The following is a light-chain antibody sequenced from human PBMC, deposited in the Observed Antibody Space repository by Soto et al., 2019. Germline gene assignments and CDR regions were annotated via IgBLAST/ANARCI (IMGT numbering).Light chain of an antibody. V-gene: IGKV3-11*01. J-gene: IGKJ5*01. Sequence: ILMTQSPFTLSVSPGERATLSCRASQNINRYLDWYHQKPGQPPRLLIYDASTRATGIPARFSGSGSGTDFTLTISSLEPEDFEVYYCQQRSNWPITFGQGTRLEIK. CDR1: QNINRY. CDR2: DAS. CDR3: QQRSNWPIT.